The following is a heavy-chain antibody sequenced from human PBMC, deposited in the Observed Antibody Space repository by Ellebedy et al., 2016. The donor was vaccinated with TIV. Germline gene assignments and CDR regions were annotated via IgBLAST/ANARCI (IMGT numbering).Heavy chain of an antibody. V-gene: IGHV3-53*01. Sequence: PGGSLRLSCAASGFTVSSNYMSWVRQAPGKGLEWVSVIYSGGSTYYADSVKGRFTISRDNSKNTLYLQMNSLRAEDTAVYYCASRNPLGYYYGSGDYDAFDIWGQGTMVTVSS. CDR1: GFTVSSNY. D-gene: IGHD3-10*01. J-gene: IGHJ3*02. CDR3: ASRNPLGYYYGSGDYDAFDI. CDR2: IYSGGST.